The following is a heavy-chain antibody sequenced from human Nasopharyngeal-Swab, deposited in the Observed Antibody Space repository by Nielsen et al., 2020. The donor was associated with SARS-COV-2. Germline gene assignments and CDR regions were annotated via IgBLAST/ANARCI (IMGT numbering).Heavy chain of an antibody. V-gene: IGHV4-59*01. D-gene: IGHD3-16*01. CDR1: GDSIISYY. CDR3: ARPGGSGDPYWYFDL. Sequence: SETLSLTCSVSGDSIISYYWSWIWQPPGKGLEWIGYMYYSGSTSHNPSLKSRVTISVDTSKNQISLKLTSVTAADTAVYYCARPGGSGDPYWYFDLWGRGTLVTVSS. CDR2: MYYSGST. J-gene: IGHJ2*01.